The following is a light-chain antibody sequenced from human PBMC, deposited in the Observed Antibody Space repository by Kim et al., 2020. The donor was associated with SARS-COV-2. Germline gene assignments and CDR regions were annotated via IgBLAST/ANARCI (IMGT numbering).Light chain of an antibody. Sequence: DIQMTQSPSSLSASVGDRVTITCRASQDINNYLVWYQQRPGKIPKVLIFAASTLQSGVPSRFSGSGSGTDFTLTISSLQPEDVATYYCQKYDRDPRTFGQGTKVDIK. CDR2: AAS. CDR1: QDINNY. CDR3: QKYDRDPRT. J-gene: IGKJ1*01. V-gene: IGKV1-27*01.